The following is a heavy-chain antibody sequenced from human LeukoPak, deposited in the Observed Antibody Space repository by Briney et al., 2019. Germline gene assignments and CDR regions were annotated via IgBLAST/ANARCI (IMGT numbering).Heavy chain of an antibody. CDR1: GFTFDDYG. D-gene: IGHD5-18*01. Sequence: PGGSLRLSCAAAGFTFDDYGMSWVRQTPGKGLEWISGINWNGGRSGYADSVKGRFTISRDNAKNTLYLQMNSLRAEDTAVYYCARGLIQLCHDYWGQGTLVTVSS. J-gene: IGHJ4*02. CDR2: INWNGGRS. CDR3: ARGLIQLCHDY. V-gene: IGHV3-20*04.